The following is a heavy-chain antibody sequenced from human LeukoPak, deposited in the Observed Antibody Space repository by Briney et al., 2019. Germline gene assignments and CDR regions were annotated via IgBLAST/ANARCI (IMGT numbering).Heavy chain of an antibody. CDR2: IKSDGTVT. J-gene: IGHJ1*01. D-gene: IGHD6-13*01. CDR3: VRGPNSSSWYGSEYFQH. Sequence: GGSLRLSCAASGFTFSSSWMHWVRQAPGKGLVWVSRIKSDGTVTTDGDSVKGRFTISRDNAKNTLYLQMNSLRVDDTAVYYCVRGPNSSSWYGSEYFQHWDQGTLVTVSS. CDR1: GFTFSSSW. V-gene: IGHV3-74*01.